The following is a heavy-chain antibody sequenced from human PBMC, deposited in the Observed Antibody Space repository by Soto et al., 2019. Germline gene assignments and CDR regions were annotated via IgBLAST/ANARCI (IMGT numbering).Heavy chain of an antibody. J-gene: IGHJ4*02. CDR2: IIPVFGTA. CDR1: GGTFSSYA. V-gene: IGHV1-69*01. CDR3: AILELAYGGGDCYSTGSVGDY. Sequence: QVQLVQSGAEVKKPGSSVKVSCKASGGTFSSYAISWVRQAPGQGLEWMGGIIPVFGTANYAQKFQGRVTITADESTRTAYMEGSSLRSEDPAVYYCAILELAYGGGDCYSTGSVGDYWGQGPLVTVSS. D-gene: IGHD2-21*02.